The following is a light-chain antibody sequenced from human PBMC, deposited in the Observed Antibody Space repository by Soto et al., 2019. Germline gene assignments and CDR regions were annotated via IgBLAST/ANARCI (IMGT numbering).Light chain of an antibody. CDR3: QQYGSSGT. V-gene: IGKV1-39*01. Sequence: QMPRSPSSLSASVGDRVTITCRASQSISSYLNWYQQKPGKAPKLLIYAASSLQSGVPSRFSGSGSGTDFTLTISRLEPEDFAVYYCQQYGSSGTFGQGTKVDIK. CDR1: QSISSY. J-gene: IGKJ1*01. CDR2: AAS.